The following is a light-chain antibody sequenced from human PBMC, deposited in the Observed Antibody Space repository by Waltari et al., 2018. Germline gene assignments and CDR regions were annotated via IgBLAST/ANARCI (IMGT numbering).Light chain of an antibody. CDR1: QSISRA. J-gene: IGKJ1*01. Sequence: SCRASQSISRALAWYQLKPGQAPRLLIFGASIRATDIPDRFSGSGSGTDFSLIIDRLEPEDFAVYFCQHYLRLPATFGQGTKVEI. V-gene: IGKV3-20*01. CDR2: GAS. CDR3: QHYLRLPAT.